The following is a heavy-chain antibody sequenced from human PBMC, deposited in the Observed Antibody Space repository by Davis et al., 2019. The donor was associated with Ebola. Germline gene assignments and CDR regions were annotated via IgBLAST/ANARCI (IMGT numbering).Heavy chain of an antibody. CDR1: GFTFSGSA. J-gene: IGHJ4*02. D-gene: IGHD3-10*01. V-gene: IGHV3-73*01. Sequence: GESLKISCAASGFTFSGSAMHWVRQASGKGLEWVGRIRSKANSYATAYAASVKGRFTISRDDSTNTAYLQMNSLKTEDTAVYYCTSNTYYYGSGSKYYFDYWGQGTLVTVSS. CDR3: TSNTYYYGSGSKYYFDY. CDR2: IRSKANSYAT.